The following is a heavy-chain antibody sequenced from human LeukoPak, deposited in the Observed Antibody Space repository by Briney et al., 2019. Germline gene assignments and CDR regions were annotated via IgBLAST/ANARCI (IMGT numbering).Heavy chain of an antibody. Sequence: GGSLRLSCPASGFTFSSYSMNWVRQAPGKGLEWVSSISSSSSYIYYADSVKGRFTISRDNAKNSLYLQMNSLRAEDTAVYYCARVEGYYDSSGYFDAFDIWGQGTMVTVSS. J-gene: IGHJ3*02. CDR2: ISSSSSYI. V-gene: IGHV3-21*01. CDR3: ARVEGYYDSSGYFDAFDI. D-gene: IGHD3-22*01. CDR1: GFTFSSYS.